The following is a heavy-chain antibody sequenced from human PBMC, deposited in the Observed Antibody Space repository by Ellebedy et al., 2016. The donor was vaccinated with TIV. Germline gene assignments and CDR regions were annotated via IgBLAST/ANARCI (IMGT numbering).Heavy chain of an antibody. J-gene: IGHJ4*02. CDR1: GYTFEDFW. V-gene: IGHV5-51*01. Sequence: ASVKVSCKASGYTFEDFWIGWVRQKPGKGLEWVGVIHPTDSDTRYSPSFRGQVTISADKSTSTTYLHWTTLKASDSAMYYCATQRRCSSRWERFDFWGQGTLVSVSS. CDR2: IHPTDSDT. CDR3: ATQRRCSSRWERFDF. D-gene: IGHD1-26*01.